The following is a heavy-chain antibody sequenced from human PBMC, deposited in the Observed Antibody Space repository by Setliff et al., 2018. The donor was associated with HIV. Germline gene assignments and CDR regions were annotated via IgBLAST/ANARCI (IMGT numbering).Heavy chain of an antibody. D-gene: IGHD3-22*01. Sequence: SVKVSCKASGGTFSLYAINWVRQAPGQGLEWMGGIIPIFNTANYAQKFQGRVTITADESTSTAYMELSSLRSEDTAVYYCARGGVYYYDSSGWSMDYWGQGTQVTVSS. CDR1: GGTFSLYA. J-gene: IGHJ4*02. CDR3: ARGGVYYYDSSGWSMDY. V-gene: IGHV1-69*13. CDR2: IIPIFNTA.